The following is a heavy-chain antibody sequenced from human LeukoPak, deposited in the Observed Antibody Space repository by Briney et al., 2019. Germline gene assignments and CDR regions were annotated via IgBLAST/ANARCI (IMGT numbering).Heavy chain of an antibody. D-gene: IGHD2-2*01. CDR2: ISGRGTTT. Sequence: PGGSLRLSCATSGFVFNNYAMTWVRQTPEKGLDWVASISGRGTTTYYGDSAKGRFTISRDNSTSTLYLQMNALRADGTAIYHCARRYCNTARCWGGFDYWGPGTVVTVSS. CDR1: GFVFNNYA. V-gene: IGHV3-23*01. CDR3: ARRYCNTARCWGGFDY. J-gene: IGHJ4*01.